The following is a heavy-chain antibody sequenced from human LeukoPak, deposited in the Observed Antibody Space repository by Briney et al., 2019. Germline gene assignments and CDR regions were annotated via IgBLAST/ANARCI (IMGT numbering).Heavy chain of an antibody. D-gene: IGHD6-13*01. CDR1: GGSISSYY. J-gene: IGHJ4*02. V-gene: IGHV4-59*01. Sequence: SETLSLTCTVSGGSISSYYWSWIRQPPGKGLEWIGYIYYSGSTNYNPSLKSRVTISVDTSKNQFSLKLSSVTAADTAVYYCVRSSWYGFDYWGQGTLVTVSS. CDR2: IYYSGST. CDR3: VRSSWYGFDY.